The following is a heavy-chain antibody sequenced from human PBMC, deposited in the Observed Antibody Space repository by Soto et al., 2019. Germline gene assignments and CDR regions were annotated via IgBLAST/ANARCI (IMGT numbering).Heavy chain of an antibody. CDR1: GFAFCTHA. CDR3: ARGLYYYDSSGDWGY. D-gene: IGHD3-22*01. V-gene: IGHV3-48*02. CDR2: ISSSSSTI. Sequence: PGGSLGLSCAASGFAFCTHAMNWVRQATGKGLEWVSYISSSSSTIYYADSVKGRFTISRDNAKNSLYLQMNSLRDEDTAVYYCARGLYYYDSSGDWGYWGQGTLVTVSS. J-gene: IGHJ4*02.